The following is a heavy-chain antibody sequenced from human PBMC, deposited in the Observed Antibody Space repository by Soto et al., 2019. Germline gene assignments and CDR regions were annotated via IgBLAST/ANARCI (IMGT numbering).Heavy chain of an antibody. J-gene: IGHJ4*02. CDR3: SKGGAHGGGGNFDF. V-gene: IGHV3-23*01. Sequence: GSLRLSCAASGFTFSSYAMSWVRQAPGKGLEWVSGISGSGGSTYYADSVKGQFTISRDNSKNTLYLQMNSLRAEDTAVYYWSKGGAHGGGGNFDFWGQGTPVTVSS. CDR1: GFTFSSYA. D-gene: IGHD3-16*01. CDR2: ISGSGGST.